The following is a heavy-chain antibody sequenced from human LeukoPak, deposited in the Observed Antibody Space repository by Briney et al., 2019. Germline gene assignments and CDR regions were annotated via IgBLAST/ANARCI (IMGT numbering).Heavy chain of an antibody. J-gene: IGHJ3*02. CDR2: IYYSGST. D-gene: IGHD3-3*01. CDR3: ARERGGFGVVMKGAFDI. V-gene: IGHV4-31*03. Sequence: SQTLSLTCTVSGGSISSGGYYWSWIRQHPGKGLEWIGYIYYSGSTYYNPSLKSRVTISVVTSKNQFSLKLSSVTAADTAVYYCARERGGFGVVMKGAFDIWGQGTMVTVSS. CDR1: GGSISSGGYY.